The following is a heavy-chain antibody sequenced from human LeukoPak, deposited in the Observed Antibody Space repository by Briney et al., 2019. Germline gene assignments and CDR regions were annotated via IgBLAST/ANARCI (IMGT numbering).Heavy chain of an antibody. CDR1: GGSISSYY. J-gene: IGHJ6*02. CDR2: IYYSGST. Sequence: SETLSLTCTVSGGSISSYYWSWIRQPPGKGLEWIGHIYYSGSTNYNPSLKSRVTISVDTSKNQFSLKLSSVTAADTAVYYCARFSGGSYSHYYYYYGMDVWGQGTTVTVSS. D-gene: IGHD1-26*01. V-gene: IGHV4-59*08. CDR3: ARFSGGSYSHYYYYYGMDV.